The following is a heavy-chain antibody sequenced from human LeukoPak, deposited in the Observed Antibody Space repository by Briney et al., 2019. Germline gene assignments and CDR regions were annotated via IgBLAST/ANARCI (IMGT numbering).Heavy chain of an antibody. V-gene: IGHV4-30-2*01. CDR2: IYHSGST. CDR1: GGSISSGGYS. J-gene: IGHJ3*02. D-gene: IGHD3-22*01. Sequence: SETLSLTCAVSGGSISSGGYSWSWIRQPPGKGLEWIGYIYHSGSTYYNPSLKSRVTISVDRSKNQFSLKLSSVTAADTAVYYCARDFEYYYDSSGRDAFDIWGQGTMVTVSS. CDR3: ARDFEYYYDSSGRDAFDI.